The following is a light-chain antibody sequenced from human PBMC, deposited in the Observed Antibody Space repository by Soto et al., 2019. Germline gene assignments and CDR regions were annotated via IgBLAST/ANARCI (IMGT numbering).Light chain of an antibody. J-gene: IGLJ2*01. CDR2: DVT. Sequence: QSALTQPASVSGSPEQSITISCTGTSSDVGGYNYVSWYQQHPGKAPKLMIYDVTNRPSGVSNRFSGSKSGNTASLTISGLQAEDEADYYCSSYTSGNTVIFGGGTKLTVL. CDR1: SSDVGGYNY. V-gene: IGLV2-14*01. CDR3: SSYTSGNTVI.